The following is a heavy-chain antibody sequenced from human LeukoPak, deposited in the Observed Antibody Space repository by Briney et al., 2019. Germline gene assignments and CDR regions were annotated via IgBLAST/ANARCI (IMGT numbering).Heavy chain of an antibody. D-gene: IGHD1-26*01. CDR1: GFTFSSYA. V-gene: IGHV3-30*04. J-gene: IGHJ4*02. Sequence: GGSLRLSCAVSGFTFSSYAMHWVRQAPGKGLEWVAVISYDGSNKYYADSVKGRFTISRDNSKNTLYLQMNSLRAEDTAVYYCASVRASIVGTTWFDYWGQGTLVTVSS. CDR2: ISYDGSNK. CDR3: ASVRASIVGTTWFDY.